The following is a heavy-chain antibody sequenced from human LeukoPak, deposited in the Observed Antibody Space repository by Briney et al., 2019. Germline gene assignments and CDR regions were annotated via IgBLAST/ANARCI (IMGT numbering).Heavy chain of an antibody. CDR1: GFTFSSYT. D-gene: IGHD4-17*01. V-gene: IGHV3-48*01. CDR3: ARESYGGFDY. Sequence: GGSLRLSCAASGFTFSSYTMNWVRQPPGKGLEWVSNIGTSSTTIYYADSVKGRFTISRDNAKNSLYLQMNSLRADDTAVYYCARESYGGFDYWGQGTLVTVSS. J-gene: IGHJ4*02. CDR2: IGTSSTTI.